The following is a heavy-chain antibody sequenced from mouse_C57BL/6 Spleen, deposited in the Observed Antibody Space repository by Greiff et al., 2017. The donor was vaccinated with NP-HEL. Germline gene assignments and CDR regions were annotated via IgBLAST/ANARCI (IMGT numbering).Heavy chain of an antibody. CDR1: GFTFSDYY. CDR3: ARVDFTTVVAFDY. V-gene: IGHV5-16*01. Sequence: EVMLVESEGGLVQPGSSMKLSCTASGFTFSDYYMAWVRQVPEKGLEWVANINYDGSSTYYLDSLKSRFIISRDNAKNILYLQMSSLKSEDTATYYCARVDFTTVVAFDYWGQGTTLTVSS. CDR2: INYDGSST. D-gene: IGHD1-1*01. J-gene: IGHJ2*01.